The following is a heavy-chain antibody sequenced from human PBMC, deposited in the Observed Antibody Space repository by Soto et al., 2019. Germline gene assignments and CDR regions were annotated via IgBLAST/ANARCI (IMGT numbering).Heavy chain of an antibody. J-gene: IGHJ6*02. CDR3: ARDDYDILTGPTRYYYYGMDV. Sequence: EVQLVESGGGLVQPGGSLRLSCAASGFTFSSYSMNWVRQAPGKGLEWVSYISSSSSTIYYADSVKGRFTISRDNAKNSLYQQMNSLRDEDTAVYYCARDDYDILTGPTRYYYYGMDVWGQGTTVTVSS. V-gene: IGHV3-48*02. CDR2: ISSSSSTI. CDR1: GFTFSSYS. D-gene: IGHD3-9*01.